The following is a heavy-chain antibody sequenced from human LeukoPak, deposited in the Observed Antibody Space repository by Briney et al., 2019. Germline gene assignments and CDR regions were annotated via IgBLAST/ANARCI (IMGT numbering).Heavy chain of an antibody. D-gene: IGHD3-10*01. CDR2: ISSSSSYI. J-gene: IGHJ4*02. CDR3: ARDHGIPGSGSYKFDY. Sequence: GGSLRLSCAASGLTFSSYSMNWVRQAPGKGLEWVSSISSSSSYIYYADSVKSRFTISRDNAKNSLYLQMNSLRAEDTAVYYCARDHGIPGSGSYKFDYWGQGTLVTVSS. V-gene: IGHV3-21*01. CDR1: GLTFSSYS.